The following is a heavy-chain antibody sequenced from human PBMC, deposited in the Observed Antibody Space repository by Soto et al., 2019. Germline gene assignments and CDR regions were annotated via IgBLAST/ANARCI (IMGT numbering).Heavy chain of an antibody. CDR1: GFTFSSYW. J-gene: IGHJ4*02. D-gene: IGHD5-12*01. CDR2: INSDGSST. CDR3: ARDGGYSGYDAVHDY. Sequence: GGSLRLSCAASGFTFSSYWMHWVRQAPGKGLVWVSRINSDGSSTRYADSVKGRFTISRDNAKNALYLQMNSLRAEDTAVYYCARDGGYSGYDAVHDYWGQGTLVNVSS. V-gene: IGHV3-74*01.